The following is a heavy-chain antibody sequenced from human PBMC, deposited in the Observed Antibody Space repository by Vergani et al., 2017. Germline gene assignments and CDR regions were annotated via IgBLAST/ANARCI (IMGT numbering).Heavy chain of an antibody. J-gene: IGHJ3*02. CDR3: ARDTVDAFDI. D-gene: IGHD4-17*01. Sequence: QVQLQESGPGLVKPSQTLSLTCTVSGRSISSGSYYWSWIRQPAGKGLEWIGRIYTSGSTNYNPSLKRRVTISVDTSKNQFSLKLSCVTAADTAVFYCARDTVDAFDIWGQGTMVTVSS. CDR1: GRSISSGSYY. V-gene: IGHV4-61*02. CDR2: IYTSGST.